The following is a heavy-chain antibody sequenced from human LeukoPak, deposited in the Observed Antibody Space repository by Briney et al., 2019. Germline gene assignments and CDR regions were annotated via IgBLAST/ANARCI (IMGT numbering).Heavy chain of an antibody. CDR3: ARAKSPYYDILTGSGFDY. D-gene: IGHD3-9*01. CDR1: GFTFSSYT. Sequence: GGSLRLSCAASGFTFSSYTMNWVRQAPGKGLEWVSYISSSGSTIYYADSVKGRFTISRDNAKNSLYLQMNSLRAEDTAVYYCARAKSPYYDILTGSGFDYWGQGTLVTVSS. CDR2: ISSSGSTI. J-gene: IGHJ4*02. V-gene: IGHV3-48*04.